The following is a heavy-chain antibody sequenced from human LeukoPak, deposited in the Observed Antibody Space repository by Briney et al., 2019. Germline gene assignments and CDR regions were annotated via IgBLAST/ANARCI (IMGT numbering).Heavy chain of an antibody. J-gene: IGHJ5*02. CDR1: GGSINSGDYY. CDR3: ARVVMVADTMIDP. V-gene: IGHV4-30-4*08. CDR2: IYYSGST. Sequence: SETLSLTCTVSGGSINSGDYYWSWIRQPPGKGLEWIGYIYYSGSTYYNPSLKSRVTISVDTSKNQFSLKLTSVTAADTAVYYCARVVMVADTMIDPWGQGTLVTVSS. D-gene: IGHD2-15*01.